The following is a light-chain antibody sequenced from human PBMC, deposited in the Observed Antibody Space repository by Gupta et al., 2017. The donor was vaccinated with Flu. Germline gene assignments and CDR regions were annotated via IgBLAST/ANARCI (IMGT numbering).Light chain of an antibody. J-gene: IGKJ3*01. Sequence: DIQMTQSPTSLSASVGDRVAITCQANEYISNYLNWYQQKPGKAPKLLIYEASTLETGVPSRFSGSGSGTEFTLTISSRQAEDTAIYYCQQFDDGPHISFGPGTKVDV. CDR2: EAS. CDR1: EYISNY. CDR3: QQFDDGPHIS. V-gene: IGKV1-33*01.